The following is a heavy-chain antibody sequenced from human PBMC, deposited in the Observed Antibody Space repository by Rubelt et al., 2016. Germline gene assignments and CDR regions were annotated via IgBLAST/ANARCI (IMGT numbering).Heavy chain of an antibody. J-gene: IGHJ6*02. CDR3: ARVSRATLVTLNYYGMDV. V-gene: IGHV3-21*01. CDR1: GFSVTNNY. CDR2: ITSSSTFI. Sequence: EVQLVESGGGLIQPGGSLRLSCAASGFSVTNNYMSWVRQAPGKGPEWASSITSSSTFIYYADSVKGQRYVQRNSRGAEDAAVDYCARVSRATLVTLNYYGMDVWGQGTTVTVSS. D-gene: IGHD4-23*01.